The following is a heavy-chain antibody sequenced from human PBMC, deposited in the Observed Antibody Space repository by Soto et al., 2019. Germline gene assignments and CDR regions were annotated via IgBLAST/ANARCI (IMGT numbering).Heavy chain of an antibody. J-gene: IGHJ4*02. V-gene: IGHV3-23*01. CDR1: GFTFNSYA. D-gene: IGHD3-22*01. CDR3: AKGRYFDASGGCANF. CDR2: ISGSGYQT. Sequence: EVQLLESGGGFLQPGGSQRLSCVASGFTFNSYAMSWVRQTPEKGLEWVSTISGSGYQTYYAQSVQSRFTISRDNSKSTVYLQMNGLRAEESATYYCAKGRYFDASGGCANFWGQGTLVTVSS.